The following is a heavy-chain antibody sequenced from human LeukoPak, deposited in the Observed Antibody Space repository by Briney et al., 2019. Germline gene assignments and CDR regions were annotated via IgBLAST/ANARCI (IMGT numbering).Heavy chain of an antibody. V-gene: IGHV4-59*01. D-gene: IGHD2-2*01. CDR2: ISYSGGT. Sequence: SETLSLTCTVSGDSITNYYWSWIRQPPGKGLECIAYISYSGGTKYNPSLRSRVTISLDTSKNQFSLELNSVTAADTAIYYCARDRAYANSGGYAFDTWGQGTMVTVYS. J-gene: IGHJ3*02. CDR3: ARDRAYANSGGYAFDT. CDR1: GDSITNYY.